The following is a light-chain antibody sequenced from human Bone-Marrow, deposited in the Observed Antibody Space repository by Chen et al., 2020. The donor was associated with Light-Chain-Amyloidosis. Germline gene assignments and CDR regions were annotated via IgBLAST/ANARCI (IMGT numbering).Light chain of an antibody. CDR1: SGSIATNY. CDR3: QSYQGSSQGV. J-gene: IGLJ3*02. Sequence: NFMLTQPHSVSESPGKTVILSCTRSSGSIATNYVQWYQHRPGSSPTTVIYEDDQRPAGVPDRFSGSIDRSSNSASLTISGLKTEDEADYYCQSYQGSSQGVFGGGTKLTVL. CDR2: EDD. V-gene: IGLV6-57*01.